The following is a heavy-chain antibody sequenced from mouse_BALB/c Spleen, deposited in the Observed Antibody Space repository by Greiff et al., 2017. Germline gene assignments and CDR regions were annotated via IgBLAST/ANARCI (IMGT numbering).Heavy chain of an antibody. Sequence: VQLQQSGAELVKPGASVKLSCTASGFNIKDTYMHWVKQRPEQGLEWIGRIDPANGNTKYDPKFQGKATITADTSSNTAYLQLSSLTSEDTAVYYCASLDYYGSSYFDYRGQGTTLTVSS. CDR1: GFNIKDTY. J-gene: IGHJ2*01. CDR2: IDPANGNT. CDR3: ASLDYYGSSYFDY. D-gene: IGHD1-1*01. V-gene: IGHV14-3*02.